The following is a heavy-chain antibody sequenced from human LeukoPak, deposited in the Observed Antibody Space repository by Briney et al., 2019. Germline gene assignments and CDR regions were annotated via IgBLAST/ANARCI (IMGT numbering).Heavy chain of an antibody. CDR2: IYSGGST. Sequence: PGGSLRLSCAASGFTVSSNYMSWVRQAPGKGLEWVSVIYSGGSTYYADSVKGRFTISRDNSKNTLHLQMNSLRAEDTAVYYCARDALGGAGYFDYWGQGTLVTASS. J-gene: IGHJ4*02. V-gene: IGHV3-53*01. D-gene: IGHD1-26*01. CDR1: GFTVSSNY. CDR3: ARDALGGAGYFDY.